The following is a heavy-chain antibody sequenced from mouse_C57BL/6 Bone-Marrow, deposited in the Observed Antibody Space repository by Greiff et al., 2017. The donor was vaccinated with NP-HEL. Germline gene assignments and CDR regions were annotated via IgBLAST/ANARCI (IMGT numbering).Heavy chain of an antibody. V-gene: IGHV1-59*01. CDR3: ARLTGTGVDY. D-gene: IGHD4-1*01. CDR2: IDPSDSYT. J-gene: IGHJ4*01. CDR1: GYTFTSYW. Sequence: VQLQQPGAELVRPGTSVKLSCKASGYTFTSYWMHWVKQRPGQGLEWIGVIDPSDSYTNYNQKFKGKATLTVDTSSSTAYMQLSSLTSEDSAVYYCARLTGTGVDYWGQGTSVTVSS.